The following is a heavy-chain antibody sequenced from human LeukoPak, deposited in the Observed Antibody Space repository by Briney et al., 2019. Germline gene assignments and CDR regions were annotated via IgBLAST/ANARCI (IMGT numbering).Heavy chain of an antibody. Sequence: GSLRLSCAASGFTFSDYYMSWIRQAPGKGLEWIGYIYYSGSTNYNPSLKSRVTISVDTSKNQFSLKLSSVTAADTAVYYCARGYSSSWYDYWGQGTLVTVSS. CDR1: GFTFSDYY. J-gene: IGHJ4*02. CDR3: ARGYSSSWYDY. CDR2: IYYSGST. D-gene: IGHD6-13*01. V-gene: IGHV4-59*01.